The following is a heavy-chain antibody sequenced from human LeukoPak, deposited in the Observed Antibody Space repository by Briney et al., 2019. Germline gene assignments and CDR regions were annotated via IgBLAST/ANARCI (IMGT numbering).Heavy chain of an antibody. D-gene: IGHD3-3*01. CDR3: ARDGNYDFWSGYYPFDY. CDR2: IKQDGSEK. Sequence: RGGSLRLSCAASGFTFSSYWMNWVRQAPGKGLEWVANIKQDGSEKYYVDSVKGRFTISRDNAKNSLYLQMNSLRAEDTAVYYCARDGNYDFWSGYYPFDYWGQGTLVTVSS. V-gene: IGHV3-7*01. J-gene: IGHJ4*02. CDR1: GFTFSSYW.